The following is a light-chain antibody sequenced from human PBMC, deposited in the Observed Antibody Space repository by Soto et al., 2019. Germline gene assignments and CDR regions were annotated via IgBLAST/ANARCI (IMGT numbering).Light chain of an antibody. J-gene: IGKJ4*01. Sequence: IVMTQSPATRSVSPGERATFSCRASQSVNTNLAWYQLTPGQAPRLLIYGASTRAPGFPARFSGSGSGTDFTLTISRLEPEYFALYYCKQYGGSLTCGGGNKGAIK. CDR2: GAS. CDR3: KQYGGSLT. CDR1: QSVNTN. V-gene: IGKV3D-15*01.